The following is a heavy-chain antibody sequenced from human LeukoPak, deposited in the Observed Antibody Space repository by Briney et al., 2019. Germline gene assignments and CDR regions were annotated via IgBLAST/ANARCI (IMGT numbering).Heavy chain of an antibody. V-gene: IGHV1-8*01. CDR1: GYTFTSYD. J-gene: IGHJ6*02. D-gene: IGHD2-2*01. CDR2: MNPNSGNT. CDR3: AGGAVVPAAMSPYYYYGMDV. Sequence: EATVKVSCKASGYTFTSYDINWVRQATGQGLEWMGWMNPNSGNTGYAQKFQGRVTMTRNTSISTAYMELSSLRSEDTAVYYCAGGAVVPAAMSPYYYYGMDVWGQGTTVTVSS.